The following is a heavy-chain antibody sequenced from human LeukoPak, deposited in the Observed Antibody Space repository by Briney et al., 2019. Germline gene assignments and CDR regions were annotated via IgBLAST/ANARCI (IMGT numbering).Heavy chain of an antibody. CDR1: GGSISSYY. CDR3: ARDKYCSSVTCYGDDY. D-gene: IGHD2-2*01. Sequence: SETLSLTCTVSGGSISSYYWSWIRQPAGKGLEWIGRIYTSGSTNYNPSLKSRVTMSVDTSKNQFSLKLSSVTAADTAVYYCARDKYCSSVTCYGDDYWGQGTLVTVSS. CDR2: IYTSGST. J-gene: IGHJ4*02. V-gene: IGHV4-4*07.